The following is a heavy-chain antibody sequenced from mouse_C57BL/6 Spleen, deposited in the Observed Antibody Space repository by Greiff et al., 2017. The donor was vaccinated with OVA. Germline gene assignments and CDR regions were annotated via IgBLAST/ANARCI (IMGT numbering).Heavy chain of an antibody. CDR1: GYTFTSYW. CDR2: INPSNGGT. V-gene: IGHV1-53*01. CDR3: ARKGYYYGSSYVPNGYFDV. D-gene: IGHD1-1*01. J-gene: IGHJ1*03. Sequence: QVQLQQPGTELVKPGASVKLSCKASGYTFTSYWMHWVKQRPGQGLEWIGNINPSNGGTNYNEKFKSKATLTVDKSSSTAYMQLSSLTSEDSAVYYCARKGYYYGSSYVPNGYFDVWGTGTTGTVSS.